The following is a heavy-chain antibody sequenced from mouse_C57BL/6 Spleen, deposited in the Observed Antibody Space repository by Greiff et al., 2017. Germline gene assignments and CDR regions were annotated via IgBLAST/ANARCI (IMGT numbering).Heavy chain of an antibody. V-gene: IGHV1-80*01. D-gene: IGHD6-1*01. Sequence: VQLQQSGAELVKPGASVKISCKASGYAFSSYWMHWVKQRPGKGLEWIGQIYPGDGDTNYNGKFKGKATLTADKSSSTAYMQLSSLTSEDSAVYFCAREGSYYAMDYWGQGTSVTVSS. CDR1: GYAFSSYW. CDR3: AREGSYYAMDY. J-gene: IGHJ4*01. CDR2: IYPGDGDT.